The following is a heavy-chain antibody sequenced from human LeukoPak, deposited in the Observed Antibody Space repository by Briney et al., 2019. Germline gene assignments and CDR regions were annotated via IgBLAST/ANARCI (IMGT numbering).Heavy chain of an antibody. V-gene: IGHV5-51*01. CDR1: GHSFTSYW. Sequence: GESLKISCKGSGHSFTSYWIGWVRQMPGKGLEWMGIIYPGDSDTRYSPSFQGQVTISADKSISTAYLQWSSLKASDTAMYYCARAPPVGFSYGYVDYWGQGTLVTVSS. J-gene: IGHJ4*02. CDR2: IYPGDSDT. CDR3: ARAPPVGFSYGYVDY. D-gene: IGHD5-18*01.